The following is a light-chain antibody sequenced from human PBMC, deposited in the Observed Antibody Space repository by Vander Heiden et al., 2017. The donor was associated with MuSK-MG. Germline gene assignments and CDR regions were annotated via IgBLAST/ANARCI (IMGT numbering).Light chain of an antibody. J-gene: IGKJ3*01. CDR2: TAS. V-gene: IGKV1-39*01. CDR1: QSINIF. Sequence: DIQMTQSPSSLSASVGDRVTITCRASQSINIFLSWYQQKPGKAPNLLIYTASHLQSGVPARFTGSGSGTDFTLTISSLQPEDFATYFCQQSDSSPFTFGPGTRVDIK. CDR3: QQSDSSPFT.